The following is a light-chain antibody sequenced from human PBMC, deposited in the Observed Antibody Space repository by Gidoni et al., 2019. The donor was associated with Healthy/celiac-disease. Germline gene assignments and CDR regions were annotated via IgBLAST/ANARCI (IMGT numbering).Light chain of an antibody. Sequence: QSVLTHPPSVSGAPGQRVTISCTGSSSNIGAGYAVHWYQQLPGTAPKLLIYDDNNRPSGVPDRFSGSKSGTSASLAITGLQAEDEADYYCQSYDSSLSGSLFGGGTKLTVL. J-gene: IGLJ2*01. V-gene: IGLV1-40*01. CDR1: SSNIGAGYA. CDR3: QSYDSSLSGSL. CDR2: DDN.